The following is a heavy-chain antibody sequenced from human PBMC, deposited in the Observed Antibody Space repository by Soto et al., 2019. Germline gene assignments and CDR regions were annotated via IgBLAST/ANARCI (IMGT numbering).Heavy chain of an antibody. Sequence: ASVKVSCKASGGTFSSYAISWVRQAPGQGLEWMGGIIPIFGTANYAQKFQGRVTITADESTSTAYMELSSLRSEDTAVYYCARDQANYDILTGSFDYWGQGTMVTVSS. D-gene: IGHD3-9*01. CDR1: GGTFSSYA. V-gene: IGHV1-69*13. CDR2: IIPIFGTA. J-gene: IGHJ4*02. CDR3: ARDQANYDILTGSFDY.